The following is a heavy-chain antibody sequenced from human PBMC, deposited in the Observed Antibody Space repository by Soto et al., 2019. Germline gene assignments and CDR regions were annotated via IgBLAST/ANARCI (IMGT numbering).Heavy chain of an antibody. CDR2: IIPIAAIA. J-gene: IGHJ5*02. Sequence: QVQLVQSGAEVKKPGSSVKVSCKASGGTFSSYTINWVRQAPGQGLEWMGRIIPIAAIANYTQKFQARVTITVDKSSTTAYMELSSLRSHDTAVYYWARGSSMGRGAPSSFHPWGQGTLVTVSA. CDR3: ARGSSMGRGAPSSFHP. CDR1: GGTFSSYT. V-gene: IGHV1-69*02. D-gene: IGHD3-10*01.